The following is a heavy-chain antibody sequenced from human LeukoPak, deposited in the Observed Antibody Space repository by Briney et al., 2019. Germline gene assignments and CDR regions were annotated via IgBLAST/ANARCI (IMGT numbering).Heavy chain of an antibody. CDR3: TTGPSYGYEW. Sequence: GGSLRLSCAASGMTFSIHWMHWVRQAPGKGLVWVSLIKTDGRTTIYADSVRGRFTISRDNGRSTLYLQMNSLRAEDTAIYYCTTGPSYGYEWWGQGTEVTVSS. CDR1: GMTFSIHW. D-gene: IGHD3-16*01. CDR2: IKTDGRTT. J-gene: IGHJ4*02. V-gene: IGHV3-74*01.